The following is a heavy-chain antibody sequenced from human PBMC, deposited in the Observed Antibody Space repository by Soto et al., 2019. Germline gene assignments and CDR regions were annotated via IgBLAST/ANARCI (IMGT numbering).Heavy chain of an antibody. CDR2: INPNSGGT. V-gene: IGHV1-2*02. D-gene: IGHD3-3*01. CDR3: ARDRASYDFWSGYYTRANRNFDY. Sequence: ASVKVSCKVSGYTFTGYYMHWVRQAPGQGLEWMGWINPNSGGTNYAQKFQGRVTMTRDTSISTAYMELSRLRSDDTAVYYCARDRASYDFWSGYYTRANRNFDYWGQGTLVTVSS. CDR1: GYTFTGYY. J-gene: IGHJ4*02.